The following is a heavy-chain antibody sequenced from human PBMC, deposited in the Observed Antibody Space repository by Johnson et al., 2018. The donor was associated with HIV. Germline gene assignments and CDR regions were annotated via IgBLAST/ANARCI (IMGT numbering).Heavy chain of an antibody. J-gene: IGHJ3*02. Sequence: QVQLVESGGGVVQPGRSLRLSCAASGFTFSAYAVHWVRQAPGKGLEWLAIISYDGSNKYYTDSVKGRFTISRDNSKNTLCLQMNSLRTEDTAVYYCARVLGARGPGAVDIWGQGTMVTVSS. CDR2: ISYDGSNK. CDR1: GFTFSAYA. CDR3: ARVLGARGPGAVDI. V-gene: IGHV3-30-3*01.